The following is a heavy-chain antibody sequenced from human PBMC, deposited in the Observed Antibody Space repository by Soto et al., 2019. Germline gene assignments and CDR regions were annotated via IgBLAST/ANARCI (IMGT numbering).Heavy chain of an antibody. Sequence: RSLTFTISGGSISTYYWSWIRQPRGKGLEWLGNVYYSGNTNYNPSFQNRVTISVDTPNKQFALNLKSVSTADTAVYYCAREMEDIVVVVAATPIWFDPWGQGTLVTVSS. CDR1: GGSISTYY. J-gene: IGHJ5*02. CDR2: VYYSGNT. CDR3: AREMEDIVVVVAATPIWFDP. D-gene: IGHD2-15*01. V-gene: IGHV4-59*01.